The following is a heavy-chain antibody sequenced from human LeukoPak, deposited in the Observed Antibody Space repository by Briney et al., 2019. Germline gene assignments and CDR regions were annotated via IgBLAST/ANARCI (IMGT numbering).Heavy chain of an antibody. D-gene: IGHD3-9*01. CDR1: GYSISSGYY. J-gene: IGHJ6*03. CDR3: ARDGSSPYDILSGYYYYYMDV. V-gene: IGHV4-38-2*02. CDR2: INHSGST. Sequence: SETLSLTCTVSGYSISSGYYWGWIRQPPGKGLEWIGEINHSGSTNYNPSLKSRVTISVDTSKNQFSLKLSSVTAADTAVYYCARDGSSPYDILSGYYYYYMDVWGKGTTVTVSS.